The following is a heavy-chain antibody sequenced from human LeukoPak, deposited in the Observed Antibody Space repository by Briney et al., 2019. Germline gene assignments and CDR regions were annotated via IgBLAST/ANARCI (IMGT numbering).Heavy chain of an antibody. V-gene: IGHV3-23*01. CDR2: ISGSGGST. CDR1: GFTFRSYA. J-gene: IGHJ6*03. Sequence: GGSLRLSCAASGFTFRSYAMSWVRQAPGKGLEWVSAISGSGGSTYYADSVKGRFTISRDNSKNTLYLQMNSLRAEDTAVYYCAKATYYDRNYYYYYMDVWGKGTTVTVSS. CDR3: AKATYYDRNYYYYYMDV. D-gene: IGHD3-3*01.